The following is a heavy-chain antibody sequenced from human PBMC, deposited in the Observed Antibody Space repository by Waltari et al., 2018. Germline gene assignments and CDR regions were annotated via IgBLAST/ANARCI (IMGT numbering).Heavy chain of an antibody. Sequence: QVQLKEWGAGTLKPSETLSLTCAVYGGSFSGYHWTWIRQSPGKGLGWLGEINHPGVPNYKPSLKGGITILKDTARNQSSLRLSSVTAADSAVYYCARGGVPDAYGDGSDYRNWFDPWGQGILVTVSS. CDR3: ARGGVPDAYGDGSDYRNWFDP. CDR1: GGSFSGYH. J-gene: IGHJ5*02. D-gene: IGHD4-17*01. V-gene: IGHV4-34*01. CDR2: INHPGVP.